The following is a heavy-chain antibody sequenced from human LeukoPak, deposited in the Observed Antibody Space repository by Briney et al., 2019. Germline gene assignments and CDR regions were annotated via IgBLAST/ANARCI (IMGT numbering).Heavy chain of an antibody. Sequence: PGGSLRLSCAASGFTFSSYAMPWVRQAPGKGLEWVAVISYDGSNKYYADSVKGRFTISRDNSKNTLYLQMNSLRAEDTAVYYCARDGPSYYDYVWGSYRYRGDPPNNDYWGQGTLVTVSS. CDR2: ISYDGSNK. V-gene: IGHV3-30-3*01. CDR1: GFTFSSYA. CDR3: ARDGPSYYDYVWGSYRYRGDPPNNDY. J-gene: IGHJ4*02. D-gene: IGHD3-16*02.